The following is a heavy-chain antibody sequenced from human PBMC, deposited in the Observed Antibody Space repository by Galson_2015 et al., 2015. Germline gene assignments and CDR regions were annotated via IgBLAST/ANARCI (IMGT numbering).Heavy chain of an antibody. CDR1: GFTFSSYA. J-gene: IGHJ4*02. V-gene: IGHV3-23*01. CDR2: ISGSGGST. CDR3: AKGPWDILPTSFDY. D-gene: IGHD5-12*01. Sequence: SLRLSCAASGFTFSSYAMSWVRQAPGKGLEWVSAISGSGGSTYYADSVKGRFTISRDNSKNTLYLQMNSLRADDTAVYFCAKGPWDILPTSFDYWGQGTLVTVSS.